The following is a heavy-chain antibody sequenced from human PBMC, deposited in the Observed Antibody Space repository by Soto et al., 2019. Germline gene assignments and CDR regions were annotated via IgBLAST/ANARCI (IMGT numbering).Heavy chain of an antibody. V-gene: IGHV1-3*01. CDR1: GYTFTSYA. J-gene: IGHJ4*02. Sequence: QVQLVQSGAEVKKPGASVKVSCKTSGYTFTSYAMHWVRQAPGQRLEWMGWINAGNGNTKYSQKFQGRVTITRDTSAGTAYMELSSLRSEDTAVYYCARTSGYYFYDYWGQGTLVTVSS. CDR3: ARTSGYYFYDY. CDR2: INAGNGNT. D-gene: IGHD3-3*01.